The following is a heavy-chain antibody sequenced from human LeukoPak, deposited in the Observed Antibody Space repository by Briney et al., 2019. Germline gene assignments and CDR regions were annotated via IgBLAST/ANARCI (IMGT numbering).Heavy chain of an antibody. Sequence: ASVKVSCKASGYTFTSYYMHWVRQAPGQGLEWMGIINPSGGSTSYAQKFQGRVTMTRDTSTSAVYMELRSLRSEDTAVYYCARGPLYYYGSGRGYGVDVWGKGTTVTVSS. CDR3: ARGPLYYYGSGRGYGVDV. V-gene: IGHV1-46*01. CDR2: INPSGGST. CDR1: GYTFTSYY. D-gene: IGHD3-10*01. J-gene: IGHJ6*04.